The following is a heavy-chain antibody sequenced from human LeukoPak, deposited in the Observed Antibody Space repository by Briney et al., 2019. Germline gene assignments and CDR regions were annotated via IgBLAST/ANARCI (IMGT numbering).Heavy chain of an antibody. V-gene: IGHV3-30*02. CDR2: IRYDGSNK. Sequence: GGSLRLSCAASGFTFSSYGMHWVRQAPGKGLEWVAFIRYDGSNKYYADSVKGRFTISRDNSKNTLYLQMNSLRAEDTAVYYCAKDLLRWELLVGTEDYWGQGTLVTVSS. CDR1: GFTFSSYG. J-gene: IGHJ4*02. D-gene: IGHD1-26*01. CDR3: AKDLLRWELLVGTEDY.